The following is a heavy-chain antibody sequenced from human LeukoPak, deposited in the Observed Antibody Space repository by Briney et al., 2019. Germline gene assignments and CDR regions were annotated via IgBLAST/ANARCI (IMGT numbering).Heavy chain of an antibody. V-gene: IGHV3-30*03. D-gene: IGHD5-24*01. Sequence: GRSLRLSCAAPEFTFSSYGMHWVRQAPGKGLEWVAVISYDGSNKYYADSVKGRFTISRDNSKNTLNLQMNSLRVEDTAVYYCAPEGDGYILFDYWGQGTLVTVSS. CDR3: APEGDGYILFDY. CDR2: ISYDGSNK. J-gene: IGHJ4*02. CDR1: EFTFSSYG.